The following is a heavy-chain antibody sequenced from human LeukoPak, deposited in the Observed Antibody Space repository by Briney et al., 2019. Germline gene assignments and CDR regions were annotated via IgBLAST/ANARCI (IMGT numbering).Heavy chain of an antibody. Sequence: SETLSLTCTVSGGSISSYYWSWIRQPAGKGLEWIGRIYTSGSTNYNPSLKSRVTLSVDTSKNQFSLKLSSVTAADTAAYYCARGIYYDSSRNWFDPWGQGTLVTVSS. D-gene: IGHD3-22*01. CDR1: GGSISSYY. V-gene: IGHV4-4*07. CDR3: ARGIYYDSSRNWFDP. CDR2: IYTSGST. J-gene: IGHJ5*02.